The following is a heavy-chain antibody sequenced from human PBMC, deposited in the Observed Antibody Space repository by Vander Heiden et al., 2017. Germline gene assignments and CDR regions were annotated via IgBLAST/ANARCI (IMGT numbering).Heavy chain of an antibody. J-gene: IGHJ5*02. CDR1: GYTFTSYY. D-gene: IGHD3-10*01. CDR3: ARSPNYYGSGSGFDP. Sequence: QVPLVQSGAEVKKPGASVKVSCKASGYTFTSYYMHWVRQAPGQGLEWMGIINPSGGSTSYAQKFQGRVTMTRDTSTSTVYMELSSLRSEDTAVYYCARSPNYYGSGSGFDPWGQGTLVTVSS. CDR2: INPSGGST. V-gene: IGHV1-46*01.